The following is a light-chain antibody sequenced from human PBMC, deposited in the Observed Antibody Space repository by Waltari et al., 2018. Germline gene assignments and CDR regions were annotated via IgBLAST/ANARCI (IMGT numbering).Light chain of an antibody. Sequence: DIQMTQSPSSLSAAVGDTVTITCRASESNSTALSRYLQTPGNAPKLLIYAASILQDGVPSRFRGSGSGTDFTLTITNLRPEDFATYFCHQSYRAPQTFGGGTRLELK. J-gene: IGKJ4*01. CDR1: ESNSTA. V-gene: IGKV1-39*01. CDR2: AAS. CDR3: HQSYRAPQT.